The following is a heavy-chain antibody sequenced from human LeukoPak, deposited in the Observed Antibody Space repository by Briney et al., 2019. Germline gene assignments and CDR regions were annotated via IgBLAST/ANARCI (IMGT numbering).Heavy chain of an antibody. CDR2: IYYSGST. CDR1: GGSISSSSYY. CDR3: ARRTPDVGDPHRNFDY. V-gene: IGHV4-39*07. D-gene: IGHD3-10*01. J-gene: IGHJ4*02. Sequence: SETLSLTCTVSGGSISSSSYYWGWIRQPPGKGLEWIGSIYYSGSTYYNPSLKSRVTMSVDTSKNQFSLKLSSVTAADTAVYYCARRTPDVGDPHRNFDYWGQGTLVTVSS.